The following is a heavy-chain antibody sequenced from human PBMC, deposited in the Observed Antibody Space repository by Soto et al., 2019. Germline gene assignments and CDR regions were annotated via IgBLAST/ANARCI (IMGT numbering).Heavy chain of an antibody. CDR3: AKAVDITVRGVPPSDC. V-gene: IGHV3-30*18. CDR1: GFTFNRYG. D-gene: IGHD3-10*01. CDR2: ISYDGSNK. Sequence: QVQLVESGGGVVQPGRSLRLSCGGSGFTFNRYGMHWVRQAPGKGLEWVAVISYDGSNKYYAESVKGRFTISRDNSRNTLHLQMNSLRAEDTAVYYCAKAVDITVRGVPPSDCWGQGTLVIVSS. J-gene: IGHJ4*02.